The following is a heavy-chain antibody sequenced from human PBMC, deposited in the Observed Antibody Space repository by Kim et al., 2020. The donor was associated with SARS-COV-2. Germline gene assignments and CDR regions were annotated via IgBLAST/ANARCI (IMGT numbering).Heavy chain of an antibody. D-gene: IGHD6-19*01. Sequence: VGSLRLSCAASGSNFNDHGMHWVRQAPGKGLEWVAVIWYDASYKYYGDSVKGRFTITRDNSKNMVYLQMNSLRAEDTAVYYCARDSGSSVYYFDYWGQGT. J-gene: IGHJ4*02. CDR1: GSNFNDHG. V-gene: IGHV3-33*01. CDR2: IWYDASYK. CDR3: ARDSGSSVYYFDY.